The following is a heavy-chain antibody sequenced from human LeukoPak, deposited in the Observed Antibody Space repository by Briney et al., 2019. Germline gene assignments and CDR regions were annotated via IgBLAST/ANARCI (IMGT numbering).Heavy chain of an antibody. V-gene: IGHV1-69*13. D-gene: IGHD4-17*01. Sequence: SVKVSCKASGGTFSSYPISWVRQAPGQELDWMGGIIPIFGTANYAHKFQGRVTINADESTRTHSMALSRLRSEDTGVYYCAIPATVTTPFDYWGRGTLVTVSS. CDR1: GGTFSSYP. J-gene: IGHJ4*02. CDR3: AIPATVTTPFDY. CDR2: IIPIFGTA.